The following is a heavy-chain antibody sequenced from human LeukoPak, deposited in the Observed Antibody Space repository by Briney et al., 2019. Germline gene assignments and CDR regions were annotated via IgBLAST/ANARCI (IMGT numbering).Heavy chain of an antibody. V-gene: IGHV3-48*03. CDR2: ISSSGSTI. J-gene: IGHJ6*04. Sequence: PGGSLRLSCAASGFTFSSYAMSCVRQAPGKGLGWVSYISSSGSTIYYADSVKGRFTISRDNDMNSLYLKMNSLRAEDTAVYYCAELGITMIGGVWGKGTTVTISS. CDR3: AELGITMIGGV. CDR1: GFTFSSYA. D-gene: IGHD3-10*02.